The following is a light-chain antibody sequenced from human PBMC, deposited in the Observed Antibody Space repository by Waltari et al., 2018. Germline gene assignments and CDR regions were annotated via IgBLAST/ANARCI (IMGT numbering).Light chain of an antibody. CDR2: GGS. J-gene: IGKJ2*01. V-gene: IGKV3-20*01. CDR1: QRVVNNY. Sequence: EIVLMQSPGTLSLSPGERATLSCRASQRVVNNYLAWYQQKPGQAPRLLIYGGSRRATDVPDRFSGSGSGTDFTLTIDRLETEDIGVYHCQQYHGSPYTFGQGTKLETK. CDR3: QQYHGSPYT.